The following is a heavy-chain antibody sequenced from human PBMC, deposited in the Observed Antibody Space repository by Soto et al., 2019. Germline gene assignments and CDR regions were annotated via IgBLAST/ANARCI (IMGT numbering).Heavy chain of an antibody. CDR2: ITGSGGST. Sequence: GGSLRLSCAASGFTFSTYAMIWVRQAPAKGLEWVSVITGSGGSTYYADSVKGRFTISRDTSKNTLFLQMNSLRAEDTAVYYCAKDRYGDYGGIDYWGQGTMVTV. CDR3: AKDRYGDYGGIDY. D-gene: IGHD4-17*01. J-gene: IGHJ4*02. CDR1: GFTFSTYA. V-gene: IGHV3-23*01.